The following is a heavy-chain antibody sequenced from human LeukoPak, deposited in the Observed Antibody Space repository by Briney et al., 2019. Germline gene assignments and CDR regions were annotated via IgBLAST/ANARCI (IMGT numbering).Heavy chain of an antibody. Sequence: PSETLSLTCAVYGGSFSGYYWSWIRQPPGKGLEWIGEINHSGSTNYNPSLKSRVTISVDTSKNQFSLKLSSVTAADTAVYYCARGPIGVVVPAARAINFDYWGQGTLVTVSS. CDR3: ARGPIGVVVPAARAINFDY. CDR1: GGSFSGYY. J-gene: IGHJ4*02. V-gene: IGHV4-34*01. D-gene: IGHD2-2*01. CDR2: INHSGST.